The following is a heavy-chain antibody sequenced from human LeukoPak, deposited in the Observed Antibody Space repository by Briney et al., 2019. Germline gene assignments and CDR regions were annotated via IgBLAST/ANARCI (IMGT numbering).Heavy chain of an antibody. Sequence: GRSLRLSCAASGFTFSSYGMHWVRQAPGKGLEWVAVISYDGSNKYYADSVKGRFTISRDNSKNTLYPQMNSLRAEDTAVYYCAKGPLVTEEYYYYYGMDVWGQGTTVTVSS. J-gene: IGHJ6*02. CDR1: GFTFSSYG. CDR2: ISYDGSNK. V-gene: IGHV3-30*18. CDR3: AKGPLVTEEYYYYYGMDV. D-gene: IGHD4-11*01.